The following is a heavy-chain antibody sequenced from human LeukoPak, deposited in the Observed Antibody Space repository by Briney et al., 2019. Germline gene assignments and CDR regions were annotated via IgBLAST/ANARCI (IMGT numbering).Heavy chain of an antibody. J-gene: IGHJ6*02. Sequence: SETLSLTCAVYGGSFSGYYWSWIRQPPGKGLEWIGEINHSGSTNYNPSLKSRVTISVDTSKNQFSLKLSSVTAADTAVYYCARYSGYDLSPFYYYYGMDVWGQGTTVIVSS. CDR1: GGSFSGYY. V-gene: IGHV4-34*01. D-gene: IGHD5-12*01. CDR2: INHSGST. CDR3: ARYSGYDLSPFYYYYGMDV.